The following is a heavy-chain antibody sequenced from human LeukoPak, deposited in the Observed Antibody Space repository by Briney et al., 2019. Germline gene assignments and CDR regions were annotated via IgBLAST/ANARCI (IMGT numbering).Heavy chain of an antibody. V-gene: IGHV3-53*01. J-gene: IGHJ6*03. CDR3: ARQKRDKIARGGNYYYMDV. CDR2: IYSDNT. D-gene: IGHD3-10*01. CDR1: GFTVSSNS. Sequence: PGGSLRLSCTVSGFTVSSNSMSWVRQAPGRGLEWVSFIYSDNTHYSDSVKGRFTISRDNSKNTLYLQMNSLRAEDTAVYYCARQKRDKIARGGNYYYMDVWGKGTTVTISS.